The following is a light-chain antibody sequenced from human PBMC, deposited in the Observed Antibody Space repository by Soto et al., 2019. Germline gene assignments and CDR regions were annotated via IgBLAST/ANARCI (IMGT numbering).Light chain of an antibody. CDR3: SSYTSSTTLPFV. CDR1: SSDVGGYNY. Sequence: QSVLTQPASVSGSPGQSITISCTGTSSDVGGYNYVSWYQLHPGRVPKLTIYEVSVRPSGISNRFSGSKSLNTASLTISGLPAEDEAEYYCSSYTSSTTLPFVFGTGTKLTVL. V-gene: IGLV2-14*01. J-gene: IGLJ1*01. CDR2: EVS.